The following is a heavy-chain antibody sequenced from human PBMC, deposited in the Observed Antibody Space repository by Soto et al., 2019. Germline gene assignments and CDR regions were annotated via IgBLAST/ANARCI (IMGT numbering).Heavy chain of an antibody. CDR2: IYHSGST. V-gene: IGHV4-30-2*01. CDR1: GGSIISGGYC. CDR3: ASYSNYNQHNWFDP. D-gene: IGHD4-4*01. J-gene: IGHJ5*02. Sequence: PSETLSLTCAVSGGSIISGGYCWVCIRQPPGKGLEWIGYIYHSGSTYYNPSLKSRVTISVDRSKNQFSLKLSSVTAADTAVYYCASYSNYNQHNWFDPWGQGTLVTVSS.